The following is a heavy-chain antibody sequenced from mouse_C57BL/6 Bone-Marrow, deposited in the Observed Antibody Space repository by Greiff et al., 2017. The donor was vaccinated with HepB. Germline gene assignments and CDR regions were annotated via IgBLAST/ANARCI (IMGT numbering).Heavy chain of an antibody. CDR1: GFTFSDYG. CDR3: ARDYYYGSSYGYAMDY. V-gene: IGHV5-17*01. CDR2: ISSGSSTI. Sequence: DVMLVESGGGLVKPGGSLKLSCAASGFTFSDYGMHWVRQAPEKGLEWVAYISSGSSTIYYADTVKGRFTISRDNAKNTLFLQMTSLRSEDTAMYYCARDYYYGSSYGYAMDYWGQGTSVTVSS. J-gene: IGHJ4*01. D-gene: IGHD1-1*01.